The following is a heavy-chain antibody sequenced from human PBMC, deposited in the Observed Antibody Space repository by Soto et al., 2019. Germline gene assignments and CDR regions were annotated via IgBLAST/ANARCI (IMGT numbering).Heavy chain of an antibody. Sequence: QVQLVQSGAEVKKPGASVKVSCKASGDTFTDYYIHWVRQAPGQGLEWMGTVNPSGGHTTYAQHFLGSMTMTRDTSTSTLYIALTSLPSADTAVYYCARGGHVVVVTAALDFWGQGTLVTVSS. CDR3: ARGGHVVVVTAALDF. D-gene: IGHD2-21*02. V-gene: IGHV1-46*01. CDR2: VNPSGGHT. J-gene: IGHJ4*02. CDR1: GDTFTDYY.